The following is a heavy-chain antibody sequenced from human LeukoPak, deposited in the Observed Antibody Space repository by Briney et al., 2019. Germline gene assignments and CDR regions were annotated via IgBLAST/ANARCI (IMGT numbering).Heavy chain of an antibody. V-gene: IGHV4-34*01. J-gene: IGHJ4*02. CDR3: ARPLAAAGTA. Sequence: SETLSLTCAVYGGSFSGYYWSWIRQPPGKGLGWIGEINHSGSTNYNPSLKSRVTISVDTSKNQFSLKLSSVTAADMAVYYCARPLAAAGTAWGQGTLVTVSS. CDR1: GGSFSGYY. CDR2: INHSGST. D-gene: IGHD6-13*01.